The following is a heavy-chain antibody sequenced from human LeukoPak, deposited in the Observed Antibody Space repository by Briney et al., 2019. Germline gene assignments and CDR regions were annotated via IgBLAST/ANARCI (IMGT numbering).Heavy chain of an antibody. J-gene: IGHJ5*02. CDR3: ARDSTYYYDSSGYYHNWFDP. CDR1: GGSISSYY. V-gene: IGHV4-59*01. Sequence: KASETLSLTCTVSGGSISSYYWSWIRQPPGKGLEWIGYIYYSGSTNYNPSLKSRVTISVDTSKNQFSLKLSSVTAADTAVYYCARDSTYYYDSSGYYHNWFDPWGQGTLVTVSS. D-gene: IGHD3-22*01. CDR2: IYYSGST.